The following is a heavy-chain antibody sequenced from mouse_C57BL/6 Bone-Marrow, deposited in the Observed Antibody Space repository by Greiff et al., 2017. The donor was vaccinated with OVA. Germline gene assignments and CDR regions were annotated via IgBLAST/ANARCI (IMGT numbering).Heavy chain of an antibody. Sequence: VQLQQSGPVLVKPGASVKMSCKASGYTFTDYYMNWVKQSHGKSLEWIGVINPYNGGTSYNQKFKGKATLTVDKSSSTAYMELNSLTSEDSAVYYCAREGDGSTWNFDYWGQGTTLTVSS. CDR2: INPYNGGT. J-gene: IGHJ2*01. D-gene: IGHD2-3*01. CDR3: AREGDGSTWNFDY. V-gene: IGHV1-19*01. CDR1: GYTFTDYY.